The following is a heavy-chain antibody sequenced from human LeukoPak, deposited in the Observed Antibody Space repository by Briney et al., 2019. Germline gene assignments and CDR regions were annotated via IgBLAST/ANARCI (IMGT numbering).Heavy chain of an antibody. D-gene: IGHD1-14*01. V-gene: IGHV3-30*03. CDR2: VSNDGRNK. J-gene: IGHJ5*02. Sequence: PGGSLRLSCAASGFTFSSYGMHWVRQAPGRGLEWVAVVSNDGRNKYYADSVKGRFTISRDNSKNTLYLQMNSLRDDDTAVYYCARGTGMRGGRFDPWGQGTLVTVSS. CDR1: GFTFSSYG. CDR3: ARGTGMRGGRFDP.